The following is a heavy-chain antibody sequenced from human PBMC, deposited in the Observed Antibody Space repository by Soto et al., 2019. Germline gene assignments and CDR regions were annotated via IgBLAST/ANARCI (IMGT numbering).Heavy chain of an antibody. CDR2: IKQYETEK. CDR3: ARVRTENYYGMDV. V-gene: IGHV3-7*05. CDR1: GFTFSTYW. Sequence: GGSLRLSCAASGFTFSTYWMSWVRQAPGKGLVWVANIKQYETEKYYVDSVKGRFAISRDNAKNSLYLQMNSLRAEDTAVYYCARVRTENYYGMDVWGQGTTVTVSS. J-gene: IGHJ6*02.